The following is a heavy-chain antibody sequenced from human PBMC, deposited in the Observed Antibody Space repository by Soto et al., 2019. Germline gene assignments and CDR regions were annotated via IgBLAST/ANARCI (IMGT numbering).Heavy chain of an antibody. CDR3: ARDIKKVVVVAAGYYYYGMDV. D-gene: IGHD2-15*01. Sequence: SVKVFCKASGGTFSSYAISWVRQAPGQGLEWMGGIIPIFGTANYAQKFQGRVTITADKSTSTAYMELSSLRSEDTAVYYCARDIKKVVVVAAGYYYYGMDVWGQGTTVTVSS. V-gene: IGHV1-69*06. CDR1: GGTFSSYA. CDR2: IIPIFGTA. J-gene: IGHJ6*02.